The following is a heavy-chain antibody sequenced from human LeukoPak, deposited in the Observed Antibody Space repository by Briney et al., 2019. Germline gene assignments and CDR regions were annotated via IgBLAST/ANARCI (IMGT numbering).Heavy chain of an antibody. CDR2: INSNSGGA. D-gene: IGHD3-16*01. CDR3: ARDLGGNALDI. J-gene: IGHJ3*02. CDR1: GYTFTANY. V-gene: IGHV1-2*02. Sequence: ASVKVSCKASGYTFTANYMHWVRQAPGQGLEYMGWINSNSGGANYAQKFHGRVTMTRHTSISTVYMELSGLTSDDTAVYYCARDLGGNALDIWGQGTVVTVSS.